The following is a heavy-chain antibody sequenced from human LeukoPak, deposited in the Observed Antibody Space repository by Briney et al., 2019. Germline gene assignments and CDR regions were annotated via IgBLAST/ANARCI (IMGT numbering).Heavy chain of an antibody. CDR1: GGSISSSSYY. CDR3: ARRQRRLVRYYGMDV. D-gene: IGHD6-19*01. Sequence: SETLSLTCTVSGGSISSSSYYWGWIRQPPGKGLEWIGSIYYSGSTYYNPPLKSRVTISADTSKNQFSLKLRSVTAADTAVYYCARRQRRLVRYYGMDVWGQGTTVTVSS. J-gene: IGHJ6*02. V-gene: IGHV4-39*01. CDR2: IYYSGST.